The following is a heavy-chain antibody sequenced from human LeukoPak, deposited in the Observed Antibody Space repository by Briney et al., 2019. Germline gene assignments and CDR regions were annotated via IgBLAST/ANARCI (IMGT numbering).Heavy chain of an antibody. Sequence: GASVKVSCKASGYTFTSYGISWVRQAPGQGVEGMGWISAYNGNTNYAQKLQGRVTMTTDTSTSTAYMELRSLRSDDTAVYYCARDLRRGFDLTRFDYWGQGTLVTVSS. CDR3: ARDLRRGFDLTRFDY. D-gene: IGHD5-12*01. CDR1: GYTFTSYG. J-gene: IGHJ4*02. CDR2: ISAYNGNT. V-gene: IGHV1-18*01.